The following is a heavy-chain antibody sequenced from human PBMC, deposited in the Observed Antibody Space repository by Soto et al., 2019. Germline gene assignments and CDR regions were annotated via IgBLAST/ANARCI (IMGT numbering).Heavy chain of an antibody. V-gene: IGHV1-69*06. Sequence: QVQLVQSGTEVEKPGSSVKVSCKASGGTFSSNAISWVRQAPGQGLEWMGGIIPIFSTANYAQKFQGRVTITADKSTSTAYMELSSLTSEDTAVYYCASGPGTGITIYNFWGQGTLVTVSS. CDR1: GGTFSSNA. CDR2: IIPIFSTA. D-gene: IGHD1-20*01. CDR3: ASGPGTGITIYNF. J-gene: IGHJ4*02.